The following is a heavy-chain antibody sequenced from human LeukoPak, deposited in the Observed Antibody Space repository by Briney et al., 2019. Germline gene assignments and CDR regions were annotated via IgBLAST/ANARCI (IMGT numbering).Heavy chain of an antibody. V-gene: IGHV4-38-2*02. CDR2: IYHSGST. D-gene: IGHD2-8*01. J-gene: IGHJ4*02. CDR3: ARGGGYCTNGVCYKSSARVGYYFDY. CDR1: GYSISSGYY. Sequence: SETLSLTCTVSGYSISSGYYWGWIRQPPGKGLEWIGSIYHSGSTYYNPSLKSRVTISVDTSKNQFSLKLSSVTAADTAVYYCARGGGYCTNGVCYKSSARVGYYFDYWGQGTLVTVSS.